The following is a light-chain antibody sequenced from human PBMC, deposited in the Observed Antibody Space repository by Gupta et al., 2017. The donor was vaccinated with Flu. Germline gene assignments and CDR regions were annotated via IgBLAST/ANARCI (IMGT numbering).Light chain of an antibody. CDR1: ELGDKY. V-gene: IGLV3-1*01. CDR3: QAGDRTTVV. Sequence: SSALTQPPSVSVSAGQTASISCSGDELGDKYTFWYQQKAGQSPVVVIYQDTKRPAGIPERFSGSNSGNTATLTISGTKARDEADYYCQAGDRTTVVFGGGTKVTVL. J-gene: IGLJ2*01. CDR2: QDT.